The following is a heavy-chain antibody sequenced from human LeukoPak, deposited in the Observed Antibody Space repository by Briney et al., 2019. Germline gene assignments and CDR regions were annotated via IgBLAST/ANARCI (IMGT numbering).Heavy chain of an antibody. Sequence: SETLSLTCTVSGGSITTRSYYWGWIRQPPGKGLEWIGSMHHSGSTYYNPSLKSRVTTSVDTSKNQFSLKLSSVTAADTAVYFCARDPGAYYDSSGYLNWFDPWGQGTLVTVSS. CDR3: ARDPGAYYDSSGYLNWFDP. V-gene: IGHV4-39*07. D-gene: IGHD3-22*01. CDR2: MHHSGST. J-gene: IGHJ5*02. CDR1: GGSITTRSYY.